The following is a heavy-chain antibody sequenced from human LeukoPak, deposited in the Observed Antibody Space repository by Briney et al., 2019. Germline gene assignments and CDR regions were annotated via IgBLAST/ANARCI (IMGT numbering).Heavy chain of an antibody. D-gene: IGHD1-14*01. CDR1: GYTFTGYY. J-gene: IGHJ6*02. V-gene: IGHV1-2*04. CDR2: INPNSGGT. Sequence: ASVKVSCKASGYTFTGYYMHWVRQAPGQGLEWMGWINPNSGGTSYAQKFQGWVTMTRDTSISTAYMELSRLRSDDTAVYYCARTGDGFLLGMDVWGQGTTVTVSS. CDR3: ARTGDGFLLGMDV.